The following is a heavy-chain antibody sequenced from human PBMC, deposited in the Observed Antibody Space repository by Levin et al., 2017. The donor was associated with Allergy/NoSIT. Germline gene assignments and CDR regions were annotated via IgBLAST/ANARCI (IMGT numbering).Heavy chain of an antibody. CDR1: GFSLSTSGVG. V-gene: IGHV2-5*02. J-gene: IGHJ4*02. D-gene: IGHD2-21*01. CDR3: AHSRAPRVIDD. Sequence: ASGPTLVKPTQTLTLTCTFSGFSLSTSGVGVGWIRQPPGKALEWLALIYWDDDKSLSPSLRTRLTITKDTSKNQVVLAMTNMDPVDTATYYCAHSRAPRVIDDWGQGTLVIVSS. CDR2: IYWDDDK.